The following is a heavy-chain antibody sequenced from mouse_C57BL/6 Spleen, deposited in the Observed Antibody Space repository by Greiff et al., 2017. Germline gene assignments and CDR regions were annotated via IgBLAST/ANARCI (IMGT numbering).Heavy chain of an antibody. Sequence: EVKLMESGGGLVKPGGSLKLSCAASGFTFSDYGMHWVRQAPEKGLEWVAYISSGSSTIYYADTVKGRFTISRDNAKNTLFLQMTSLRSEDPAMYYCARPSYYSNYLDYWGQGTTLTVSS. CDR1: GFTFSDYG. D-gene: IGHD2-5*01. J-gene: IGHJ2*01. CDR3: ARPSYYSNYLDY. V-gene: IGHV5-17*01. CDR2: ISSGSSTI.